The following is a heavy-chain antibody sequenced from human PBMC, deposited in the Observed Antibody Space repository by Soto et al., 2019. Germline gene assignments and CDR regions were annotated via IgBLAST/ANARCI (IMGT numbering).Heavy chain of an antibody. CDR1: GGSISSSSYY. V-gene: IGHV4-39*01. CDR2: IYYSGRT. J-gene: IGHJ4*02. D-gene: IGHD2-2*01. Sequence: QLQLQESGPGLVKPSETLSLTCTVSGGSISSSSYYWGWIRQPPGKGLEWIGSIYYSGRTYYNPSLNSRVTISVDTSKNQFSLKLSSVTAADTAVYYCARRVPAATFDYWGQGTLVTVSS. CDR3: ARRVPAATFDY.